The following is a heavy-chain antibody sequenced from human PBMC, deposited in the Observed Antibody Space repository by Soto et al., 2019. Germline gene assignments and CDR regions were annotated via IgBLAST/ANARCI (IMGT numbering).Heavy chain of an antibody. J-gene: IGHJ4*02. CDR2: INPKTGSA. V-gene: IGHV1-2*02. CDR3: ARTPQSDHHDS. CDR1: GYTVTDYY. Sequence: QVQLVQSGAEVKMPGASVQVSCKASGYTVTDYYVHWMRQAPGQGLEWVSWINPKTGSALYAQKFQGRVTMTRDTSINTAYMEVTSLTSDYTAVYYCARTPQSDHHDSWGQGTLVTVSS.